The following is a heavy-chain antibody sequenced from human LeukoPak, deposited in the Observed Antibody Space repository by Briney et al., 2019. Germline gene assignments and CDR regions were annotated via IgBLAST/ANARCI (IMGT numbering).Heavy chain of an antibody. Sequence: ASVKVSCKASGYTFTSYDINWVRQATGQGLEWMGWMNPNSGNTGYAQKFQGRVTMTRNTSISTAYMELGSLRSEDTAVYYCARGRRSGSYSGYYYYGMDVWGQGTTVTVSS. J-gene: IGHJ6*02. D-gene: IGHD1-26*01. V-gene: IGHV1-8*01. CDR3: ARGRRSGSYSGYYYYGMDV. CDR2: MNPNSGNT. CDR1: GYTFTSYD.